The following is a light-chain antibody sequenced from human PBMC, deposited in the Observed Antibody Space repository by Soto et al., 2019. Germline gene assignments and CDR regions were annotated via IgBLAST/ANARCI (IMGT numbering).Light chain of an antibody. CDR2: AAS. Sequence: DIQTTQPPSSVSASVGDRFTITCLASQGISSWLACYQQKPGKAPKLLIYAASSLQSGVPSRFSGSGSGTDFTLTITSLQPEDFGTYYCHQTYSTPQTFGQGTKVDIK. CDR3: HQTYSTPQT. V-gene: IGKV1-12*01. J-gene: IGKJ1*01. CDR1: QGISSW.